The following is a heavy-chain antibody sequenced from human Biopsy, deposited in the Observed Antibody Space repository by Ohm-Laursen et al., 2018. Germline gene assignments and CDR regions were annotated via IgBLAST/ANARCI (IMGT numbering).Heavy chain of an antibody. CDR3: ARGTGRYYVYGAFDI. V-gene: IGHV4-4*07. CDR2: IYNSGSP. CDR1: GGSISSDW. J-gene: IGHJ3*02. Sequence: SETLSLTCTVSGGSISSDWWSWIRQPAGKGLEWIGRIYNSGSPNYNLSLESRVTMSVDTSKNQFSLNLRPVTAADTAVYYCARGTGRYYVYGAFDIWGQGTVVTVSS. D-gene: IGHD1-26*01.